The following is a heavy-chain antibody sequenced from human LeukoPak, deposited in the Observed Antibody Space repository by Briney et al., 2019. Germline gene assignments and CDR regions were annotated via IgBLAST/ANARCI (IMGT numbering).Heavy chain of an antibody. CDR1: GFTFSSYS. CDR3: ARKSASGNYPLDY. D-gene: IGHD3-10*01. J-gene: IGHJ4*02. Sequence: GGSLRLSCAASGFTFSSYSMNWVRQAPGKGLEWVSLISWDGGSTYYADSVKGRFTISRDNAKNTVFLQMSSLRAEDTALYYCARKSASGNYPLDYWGQGTLVTVSS. V-gene: IGHV3-23*01. CDR2: ISWDGGST.